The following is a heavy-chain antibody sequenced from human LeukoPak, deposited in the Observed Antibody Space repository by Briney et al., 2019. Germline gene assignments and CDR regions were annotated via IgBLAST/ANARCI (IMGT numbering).Heavy chain of an antibody. Sequence: GGSLRLSCAASGFTFSTYAVSWVRQAPGRGLEWVSGISGRGGSTYNADSAKGRFTISRDNSKNTLYLEMHSLSAEDKATSDYAKAQDNYSNIRGFDYWGQGTLVTVSS. CDR2: ISGRGGST. CDR3: AKAQDNYSNIRGFDY. D-gene: IGHD4-11*01. V-gene: IGHV3-23*01. J-gene: IGHJ4*02. CDR1: GFTFSTYA.